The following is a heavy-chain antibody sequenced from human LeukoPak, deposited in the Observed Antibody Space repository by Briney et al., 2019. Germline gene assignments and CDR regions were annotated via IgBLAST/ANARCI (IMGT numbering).Heavy chain of an antibody. CDR1: GFTFSNHG. Sequence: QAGGSPRLSCAASGFTFSNHGMNWVRQAPGKGLEWLSGVSPPGGGTYYADSVKGRFTISRDDSKNTLSLQMNSLRVEDTAVYYCARDLAWGAFDYWGQGTLVTVSS. V-gene: IGHV3-23*01. J-gene: IGHJ4*02. CDR3: ARDLAWGAFDY. CDR2: VSPPGGGT. D-gene: IGHD7-27*01.